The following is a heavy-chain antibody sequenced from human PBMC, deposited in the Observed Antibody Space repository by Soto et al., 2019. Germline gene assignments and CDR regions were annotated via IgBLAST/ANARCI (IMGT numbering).Heavy chain of an antibody. CDR2: IYYSGTT. V-gene: IGHV4-39*01. D-gene: IGHD4-4*01. CDR1: GDSITSGAYY. Sequence: QLQLQESGPGLVKPSETLSLTCTVSGDSITSGAYYWAWVRQSPGTGLEWIGSIYYSGTTYYHPSLKSRVTISLDTSKNQFSLKLNSVTAADTALYYCVRHVTHPVFEPWGQGTLVTVSS. CDR3: VRHVTHPVFEP. J-gene: IGHJ4*02.